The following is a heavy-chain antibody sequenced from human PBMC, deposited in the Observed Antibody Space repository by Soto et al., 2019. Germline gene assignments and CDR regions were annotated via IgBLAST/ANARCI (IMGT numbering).Heavy chain of an antibody. V-gene: IGHV3-30*18. CDR2: ISYDGSNK. CDR1: GFTFSSYG. D-gene: IGHD5-12*01. Sequence: QVPLVESGGGVVQPGRSLRLSCAASGFTFSSYGMHWVRQAPGKGLEWVAVISYDGSNKYYADSVKGRFTISRDNSKNTLYLQMNSLRAEDTAVYYCAKNGIVATAVDYWGQGTLVTVSS. CDR3: AKNGIVATAVDY. J-gene: IGHJ4*02.